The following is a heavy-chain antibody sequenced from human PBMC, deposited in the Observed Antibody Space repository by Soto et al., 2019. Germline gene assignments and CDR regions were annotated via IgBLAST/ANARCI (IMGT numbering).Heavy chain of an antibody. Sequence: QVQLVQSGAEVKKPGSSVKVSCKASGGTFSSYAISWVRQAPGQGLEWMGGIIPFFGTANYAQKFQGRVTITADESTSTAYMELSSLRSEDTAVYYCARDLEVVAATLDNWYFDLWGRGTLVTVSS. CDR1: GGTFSSYA. V-gene: IGHV1-69*01. CDR2: IIPFFGTA. J-gene: IGHJ2*01. CDR3: ARDLEVVAATLDNWYFDL. D-gene: IGHD2-15*01.